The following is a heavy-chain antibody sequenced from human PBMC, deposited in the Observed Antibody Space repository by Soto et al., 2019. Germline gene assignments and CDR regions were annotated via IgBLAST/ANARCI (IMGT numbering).Heavy chain of an antibody. J-gene: IGHJ4*02. CDR3: AKAGGIAVPGSHLDY. CDR2: ISGSGGST. V-gene: IGHV3-23*01. Sequence: EVQLLESGGGSVQPGGSLRLSCATSGFTFSSYAMSWVRQAPGRGLEWVSAISGSGGSTNYADSAEGRFTISRDNSKNTVYLKMSSLRAEDTAVYYCAKAGGIAVPGSHLDYWGQGTLVTVSS. D-gene: IGHD6-19*01. CDR1: GFTFSSYA.